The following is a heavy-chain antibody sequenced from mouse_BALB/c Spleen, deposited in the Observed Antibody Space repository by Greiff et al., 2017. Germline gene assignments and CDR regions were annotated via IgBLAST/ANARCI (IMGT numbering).Heavy chain of an antibody. CDR1: GFTFSSYY. J-gene: IGHJ2*01. V-gene: IGHV5-6-2*01. CDR3: ARQWGEFDY. Sequence: EVKLVESGGGLVKLGGSLKLSCAASGFTFSSYYMSWVRQTPEKRLELVAAINSNGGSTYYPDTVKGRFTISRDNAKNTLYLQMSSLKSEDTALYYCARQWGEFDYWGQGTTLTVSS. CDR2: INSNGGST.